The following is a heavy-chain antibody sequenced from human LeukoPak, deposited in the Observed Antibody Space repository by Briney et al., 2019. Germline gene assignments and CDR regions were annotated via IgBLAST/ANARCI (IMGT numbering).Heavy chain of an antibody. CDR2: ISYDGSNK. D-gene: IGHD2-21*01. CDR1: GFTFSSYA. J-gene: IGHJ4*02. Sequence: PGGSLRLSCAASGFTFSSYAMHWVRQAPGKGLEWVAVISYDGSNKYYADSVKGRFTISRDNSKNTLYLQMNSLRAEDTAVYYCARDDAALFYYFDYWGQGTLVTVSS. V-gene: IGHV3-30*04. CDR3: ARDDAALFYYFDY.